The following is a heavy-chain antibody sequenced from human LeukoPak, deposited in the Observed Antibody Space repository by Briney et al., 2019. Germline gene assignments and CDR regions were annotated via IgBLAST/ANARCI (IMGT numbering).Heavy chain of an antibody. V-gene: IGHV4-61*01. Sequence: PSETLSLTCTVSGYSISSGYYWSWIRQPPGKGLEWIGYIYYSGSTNYNPSLKSRVTISVDTSKNQFSLKLSSVTAADTAVYYCASHGFGDYGLRDWFDPWGQGTLVTVSS. D-gene: IGHD4-17*01. CDR3: ASHGFGDYGLRDWFDP. CDR2: IYYSGST. J-gene: IGHJ5*02. CDR1: GYSISSGYY.